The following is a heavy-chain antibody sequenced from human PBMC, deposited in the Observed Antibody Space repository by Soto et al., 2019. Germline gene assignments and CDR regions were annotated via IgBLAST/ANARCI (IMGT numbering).Heavy chain of an antibody. D-gene: IGHD5-18*01. J-gene: IGHJ5*02. CDR1: NGSLNLYY. CDR3: TRVATAVPS. CDR2: IYYRGTT. V-gene: IGHV4-59*12. Sequence: SDTLSLTCNVSNGSLNLYYWSWIRQPPGKELEWIGNIYYRGTTNYNPSLQGRVTMSIDTSKNQFSLMLTSVTAADTAVYYCTRVATAVPSWGRGVLVTVSS.